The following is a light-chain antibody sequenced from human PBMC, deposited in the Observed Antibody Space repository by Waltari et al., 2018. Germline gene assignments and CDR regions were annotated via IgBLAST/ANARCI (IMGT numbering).Light chain of an antibody. Sequence: SYELTQPPSVSVSPGRTARITSSGDALPHKHTSWDQQKPGQAPVLVMYKDTERPSEIPERFSGSSSGTTVTLTINGVQAEDEADYYCQSADHDGTHLVVFGGGTRLTVL. CDR3: QSADHDGTHLVV. CDR2: KDT. V-gene: IGLV3-25*03. CDR1: ALPHKH. J-gene: IGLJ2*01.